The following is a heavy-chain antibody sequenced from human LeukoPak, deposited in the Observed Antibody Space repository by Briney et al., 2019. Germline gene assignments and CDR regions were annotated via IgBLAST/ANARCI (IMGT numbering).Heavy chain of an antibody. D-gene: IGHD4-17*01. CDR2: INHSGYT. J-gene: IGHJ4*02. Sequence: SETLSLTCAVSGASFNDYYCSWVRQPPPQGLEWIGEINHSGYTNDSPSLKSRVTMSIDTSRKQFSLNLRSVTVADTAVYYCTRMTTGHDYWGQGTLVTVSS. V-gene: IGHV4-34*01. CDR1: GASFNDYY. CDR3: TRMTTGHDY.